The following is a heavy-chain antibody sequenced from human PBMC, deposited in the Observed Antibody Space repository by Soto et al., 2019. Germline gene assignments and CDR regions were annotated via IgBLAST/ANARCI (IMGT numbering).Heavy chain of an antibody. D-gene: IGHD2-15*01. V-gene: IGHV4-4*02. CDR2: IYHSGTF. CDR1: GGSVESSSC. Sequence: SETLSLTCAVSGGSVESSSCWSWVRQAPGKGLEWIGEIYHSGTFNYNPSLASRVSVSVDKSTDQFSLNLNSVTAADTAVYYCVRSVPAATWAYNGMDVWGQGTTLTVSS. CDR3: VRSVPAATWAYNGMDV. J-gene: IGHJ6*02.